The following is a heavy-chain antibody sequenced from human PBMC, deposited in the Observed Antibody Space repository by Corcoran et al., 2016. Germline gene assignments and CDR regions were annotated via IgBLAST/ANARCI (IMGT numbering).Heavy chain of an antibody. CDR2: INHSGST. V-gene: IGHV4-34*01. CDR3: ARLPMVRRVMSGFDP. Sequence: QVQLQQWGAGLLKPSETLSLTCAVYGGSFSGYYWSWIRQPPGKGLEWIGEINHSGSTNYNPSLKSRVTISVDTSKNQFSLKLSSVTAADTAVYYCARLPMVRRVMSGFDPWGQGTLVTVSS. CDR1: GGSFSGYY. D-gene: IGHD3-10*01. J-gene: IGHJ5*02.